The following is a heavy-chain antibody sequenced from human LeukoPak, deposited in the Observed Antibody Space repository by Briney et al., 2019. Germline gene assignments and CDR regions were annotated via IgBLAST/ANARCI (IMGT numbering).Heavy chain of an antibody. V-gene: IGHV3-53*01. CDR1: GFTVSSNY. J-gene: IGHJ4*02. CDR2: IYSGGST. Sequence: GGSLRLSCAASGFTVSSNYMSWVRQAPGKGLEWVSVIYSGGSTYYADSVKGRFTISRDNSKNTLYLQMNSLRAEDTAVYYCAKDGYYDSSGYYDHTLGYWGQGTLVTVSS. CDR3: AKDGYYDSSGYYDHTLGY. D-gene: IGHD3-22*01.